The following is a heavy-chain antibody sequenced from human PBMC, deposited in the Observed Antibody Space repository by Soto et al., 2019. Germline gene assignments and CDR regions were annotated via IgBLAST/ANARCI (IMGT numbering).Heavy chain of an antibody. J-gene: IGHJ6*02. CDR3: TTSPFIAARRNPEPYYYYYGMDV. Sequence: EVQLVESGGGLVKPGGSLRLSCAASGFTFSNAWMSWVRQAPGKGLEWVGRIKSKTDGGTTDYAAPVKGRFTISRDDSKNTLYLQMNRLKTEDTAVYYCTTSPFIAARRNPEPYYYYYGMDVWGQGTTVTVSS. V-gene: IGHV3-15*01. D-gene: IGHD6-13*01. CDR1: GFTFSNAW. CDR2: IKSKTDGGTT.